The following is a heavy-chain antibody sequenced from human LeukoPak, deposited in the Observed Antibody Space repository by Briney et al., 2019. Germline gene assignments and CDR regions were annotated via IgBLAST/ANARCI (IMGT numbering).Heavy chain of an antibody. Sequence: ASVKVSCKASGYTFTGYYMHWVRQAPGQGLEWMGWMNPNSGNTGYAQKFQGRVTMTRNTSISTAYMELSSLRSEDTAVYYCARGEAYYFDYWGQGTLVTVSS. J-gene: IGHJ4*02. CDR2: MNPNSGNT. V-gene: IGHV1-8*02. CDR3: ARGEAYYFDY. CDR1: GYTFTGYY.